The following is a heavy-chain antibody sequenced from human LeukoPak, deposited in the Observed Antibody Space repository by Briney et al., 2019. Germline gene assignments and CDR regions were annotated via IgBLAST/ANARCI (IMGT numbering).Heavy chain of an antibody. CDR1: GGSISSSSYY. CDR3: ARDRRYCGGDCYLVDP. V-gene: IGHV4-39*02. J-gene: IGHJ5*02. Sequence: PSETLSLTCTVSGGSISSSSYYWGWIRQPPGKGLEWIGSIYYSGSTYYNPSLKSRVTISVDTSKNQFSLKLSSVTAADTAVYYCARDRRYCGGDCYLVDPWGQGTLVTVSS. D-gene: IGHD2-21*02. CDR2: IYYSGST.